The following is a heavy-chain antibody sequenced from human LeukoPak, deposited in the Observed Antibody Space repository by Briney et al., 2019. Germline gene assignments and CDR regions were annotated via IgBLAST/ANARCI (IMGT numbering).Heavy chain of an antibody. D-gene: IGHD6-19*01. CDR1: GFTFSSYG. Sequence: GRSLRLFCAASGFTFSSYGMHWVRQAPGKGLEWVAVISYDGSNKYYADSVKGRFTISRDNSKNTLYLQMNSLRAEDTAVYYCAKVSERLATVSNSDYWGQGTLVTVSS. J-gene: IGHJ4*02. CDR2: ISYDGSNK. CDR3: AKVSERLATVSNSDY. V-gene: IGHV3-30*18.